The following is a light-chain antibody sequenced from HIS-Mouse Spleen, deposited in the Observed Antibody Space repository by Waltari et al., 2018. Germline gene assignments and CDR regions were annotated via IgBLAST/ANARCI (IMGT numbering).Light chain of an antibody. J-gene: IGLJ2*01. CDR2: GES. Sequence: SYELTQPPSVSVSPGQTARITCSGDALPKKYAYWYQQKSGQAPVLVIYGESKRPSGVPEGFSGSSSGTMATLTISGAQVEDEADYYCYSTDSSGNHRVFGGGTKLTVL. CDR1: ALPKKY. CDR3: YSTDSSGNHRV. V-gene: IGLV3-10*01.